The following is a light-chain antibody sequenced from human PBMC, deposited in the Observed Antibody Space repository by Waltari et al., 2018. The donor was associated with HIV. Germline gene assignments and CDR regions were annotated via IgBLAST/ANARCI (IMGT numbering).Light chain of an antibody. V-gene: IGLV1-44*01. Sequence: QSLLTQAPSASGTPGQRVTIPCSGSSSNIETNTVNRYQQLPGTAPKLLLYSSKQRPSGVPARFSGSKSGTSASLAISGLQSEDEADYYCAAWDDSLNGPVFGGGTKLTVL. CDR1: SSNIETNT. CDR3: AAWDDSLNGPV. J-gene: IGLJ2*01. CDR2: SSK.